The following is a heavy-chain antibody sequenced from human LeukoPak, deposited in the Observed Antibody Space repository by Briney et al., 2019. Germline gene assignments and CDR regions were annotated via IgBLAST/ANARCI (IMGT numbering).Heavy chain of an antibody. J-gene: IGHJ6*03. Sequence: GASVRVSCKASGYTFTSYYMHWVRQAPGQGLEWMGIINPSGGSTSYAQKFQGRVTMTRDMSTSTVYMELSSLRSEDTAVYYCATASIAVAGYYYYYMDVWGKGTTVTVSS. CDR2: INPSGGST. CDR1: GYTFTSYY. D-gene: IGHD6-19*01. CDR3: ATASIAVAGYYYYYMDV. V-gene: IGHV1-46*01.